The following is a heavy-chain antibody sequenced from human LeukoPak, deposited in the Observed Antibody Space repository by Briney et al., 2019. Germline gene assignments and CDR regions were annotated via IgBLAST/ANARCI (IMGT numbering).Heavy chain of an antibody. CDR1: GFTFSSYA. CDR2: MSGSGGST. D-gene: IGHD2-2*01. J-gene: IGHJ4*02. V-gene: IGHV3-23*01. CDR3: AKDSEHCSSSSCYADY. Sequence: GGSLRLSCTASGFTFSSYAMSWVRQAPGKGLEWVSSMSGSGGSTYYADSVKGRFTISRDNSKNTLYLQMNSLRAEDTALYYCAKDSEHCSSSSCYADYWGQGTLVTVSS.